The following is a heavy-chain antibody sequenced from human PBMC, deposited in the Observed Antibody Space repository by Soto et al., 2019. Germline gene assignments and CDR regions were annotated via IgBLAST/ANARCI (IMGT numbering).Heavy chain of an antibody. D-gene: IGHD3-10*01. CDR1: GDSVSSNSAA. Sequence: SQTLSLTCAISGDSVSSNSAAWNWIRQSPSRGLEWLGRTYYRSKWYNDYAVSVKSRITINPDTSKNQFSLQLNSVTPEDTAVYYCARVETYYYGSGSYPNYNWFDPWGQGTLVTVSS. CDR2: TYYRSKWYN. V-gene: IGHV6-1*01. J-gene: IGHJ5*02. CDR3: ARVETYYYGSGSYPNYNWFDP.